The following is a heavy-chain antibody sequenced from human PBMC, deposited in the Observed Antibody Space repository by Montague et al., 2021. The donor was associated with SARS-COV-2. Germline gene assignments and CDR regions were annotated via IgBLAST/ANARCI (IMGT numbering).Heavy chain of an antibody. CDR2: TYYRSKWYN. Sequence: CAISGDSVSSNSAAWNWIRQSPSRGLEWLGRTYYRSKWYNDYALSVKSRITINPDTSKNQFSLQLNSVTPGDTAVYYCVREQQWLGAVYYYYGMDVWGQGTTVTVSS. V-gene: IGHV6-1*01. CDR3: VREQQWLGAVYYYYGMDV. CDR1: GDSVSSNSAA. D-gene: IGHD6-19*01. J-gene: IGHJ6*02.